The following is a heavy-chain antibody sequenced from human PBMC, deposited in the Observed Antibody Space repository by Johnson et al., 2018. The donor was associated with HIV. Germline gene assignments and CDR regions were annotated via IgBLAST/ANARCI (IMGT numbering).Heavy chain of an antibody. J-gene: IGHJ3*02. CDR2: INNDGSST. V-gene: IGHV3-74*02. CDR1: GFTFSSYW. D-gene: IGHD6-13*01. CDR3: FIAPDAFDI. Sequence: VQLVESGGGLVQPGGSLRLSCAASGFTFSSYWMHWVRQVPGKGLVWVSRINNDGSSTSYADSVKGRFTISRDNAKKTLYLQMNSLRVEDTAVYYCFIAPDAFDIWGQGTMVTVSS.